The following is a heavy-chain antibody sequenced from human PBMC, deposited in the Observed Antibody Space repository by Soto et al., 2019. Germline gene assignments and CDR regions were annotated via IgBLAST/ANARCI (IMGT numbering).Heavy chain of an antibody. CDR1: GFSLTTTGVG. CDR3: AQLQWQSFDY. J-gene: IGHJ4*02. Sequence: QITLKESGPTLVKPTQTLTLTCTFSGFSLTTTGVGVGWIRQPPGKALEWLALIFWDDDRRYNPSLKSRLTITKDTSNNQVVPTMTDMDPVDTATDYCAQLQWQSFDYWGQGLLVTASS. D-gene: IGHD4-4*01. CDR2: IFWDDDR. V-gene: IGHV2-5*02.